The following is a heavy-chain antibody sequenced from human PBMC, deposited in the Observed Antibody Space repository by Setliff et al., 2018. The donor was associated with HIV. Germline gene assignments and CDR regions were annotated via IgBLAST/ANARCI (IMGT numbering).Heavy chain of an antibody. V-gene: IGHV4-34*01. J-gene: IGHJ3*02. CDR3: ARGPLFRGSLKEDI. D-gene: IGHD3-10*01. CDR1: DGSFSGYY. CDR2: IYHSGST. Sequence: PSETLSLTCAVYDGSFSGYYWSWIRQPPGKGLEWIGYIYHSGSTYYNPSLQSRVTISIDRSKNQFSLKLSSVTAADTAVYYCARGPLFRGSLKEDIWGQGTMVTVSS.